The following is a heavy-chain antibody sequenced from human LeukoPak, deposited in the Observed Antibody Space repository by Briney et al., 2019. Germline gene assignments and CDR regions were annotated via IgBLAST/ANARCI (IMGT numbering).Heavy chain of an antibody. CDR2: INPSGGST. Sequence: ASVKVSCKASGYTFTSYYMHWVRQAPGQGLEWMGIINPSGGSTSYAQKFQGRVTMTRDTSTSTVYMELSSLRSEDTAVYYCARDLGCSSTSCYAGNGYWGQGTLVTVSS. D-gene: IGHD2-2*01. J-gene: IGHJ4*02. CDR3: ARDLGCSSTSCYAGNGY. CDR1: GYTFTSYY. V-gene: IGHV1-46*01.